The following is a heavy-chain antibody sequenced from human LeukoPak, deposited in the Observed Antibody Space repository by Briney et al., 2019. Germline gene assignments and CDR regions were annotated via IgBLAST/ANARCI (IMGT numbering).Heavy chain of an antibody. CDR3: ATSGGSNWFFDY. CDR2: IYSGGST. CDR1: GFTFNSYA. V-gene: IGHV3-53*01. D-gene: IGHD6-13*01. Sequence: GGSLRLSCAASGFTFNSYAMSWVRQGPGKGLEGVSVIYSGGSTFYADSVKGRFTISRDNSKNTLYLQMNSLRAEDTAVYYCATSGGSNWFFDYWGQGTLVTVSS. J-gene: IGHJ4*02.